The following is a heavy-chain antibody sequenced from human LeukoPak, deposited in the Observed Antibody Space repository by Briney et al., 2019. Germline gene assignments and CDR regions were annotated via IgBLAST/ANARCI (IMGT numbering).Heavy chain of an antibody. D-gene: IGHD1-7*01. Sequence: ASETLSLTCTVSGGSISSYYWSWIRQPPGKGLEWIGYIYYSGSTNYNPSLKSRVTISVDTSKNQFSLKLSSVTAADTAVYYCARDNWNYGSSMDVWGQGTTVTVSS. CDR2: IYYSGST. J-gene: IGHJ6*02. V-gene: IGHV4-59*01. CDR1: GGSISSYY. CDR3: ARDNWNYGSSMDV.